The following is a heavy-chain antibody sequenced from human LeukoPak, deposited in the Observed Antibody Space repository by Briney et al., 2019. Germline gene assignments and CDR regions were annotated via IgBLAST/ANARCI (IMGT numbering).Heavy chain of an antibody. D-gene: IGHD3-10*01. Sequence: GASVKVSCKVSGYTLTELSMHWVRQAPGKGLEWMGGFDPEDGETIYAQKFQGRVTMTEDTSTDTAYMELSSLRSEDTAVYYCAVDYYGSGSYYLPPLDYWGQGTLVTLSS. CDR2: FDPEDGET. CDR3: AVDYYGSGSYYLPPLDY. CDR1: GYTLTELS. V-gene: IGHV1-24*01. J-gene: IGHJ4*02.